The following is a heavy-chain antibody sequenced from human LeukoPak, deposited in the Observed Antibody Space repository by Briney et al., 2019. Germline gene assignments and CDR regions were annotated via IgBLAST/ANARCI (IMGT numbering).Heavy chain of an antibody. D-gene: IGHD6-19*01. V-gene: IGHV4-34*01. Sequence: SETLSLTCAVYGGSFSGYYWSWIRQPPGKGLEWIGEINHSGSTNYNPSLKSRVTISVDTSKNQFSLKLSSVTAADTAVYYCATKRGYSSGWYPRWGQGTLVTVSS. CDR1: GGSFSGYY. CDR3: ATKRGYSSGWYPR. J-gene: IGHJ4*02. CDR2: INHSGST.